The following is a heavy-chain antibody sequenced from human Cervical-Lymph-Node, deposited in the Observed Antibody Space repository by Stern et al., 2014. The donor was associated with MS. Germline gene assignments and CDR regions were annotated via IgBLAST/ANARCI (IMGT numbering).Heavy chain of an antibody. CDR2: MKYDGSRT. CDR3: ASNNHYGVSLDY. Sequence: EVQLVESGGGLVQPGGSLRLSCAASGFTFSSYWMHWVRQAPGKGLVCVSGMKYDGSRTNYADSVKGRFTISRDNAKSTLFLQMNSLRADDTAVYYCASNNHYGVSLDYWGQGALVTVSS. V-gene: IGHV3-74*02. D-gene: IGHD4-17*01. CDR1: GFTFSSYW. J-gene: IGHJ4*02.